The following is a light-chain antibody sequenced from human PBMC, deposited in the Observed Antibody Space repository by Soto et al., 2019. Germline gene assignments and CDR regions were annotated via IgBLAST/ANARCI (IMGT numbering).Light chain of an antibody. V-gene: IGLV2-8*01. CDR2: EVS. Sequence: QSALTQPPSASGSPGQSVTISCTGTSSDVGGYNYVYWYQQHPGKAPKLMIYEVSKRPSWVPDRFSGYKSGNTASLTVSGLQAEDEADYYCSSYGGSNNLVFGGGTKLTVL. J-gene: IGLJ2*01. CDR3: SSYGGSNNLV. CDR1: SSDVGGYNY.